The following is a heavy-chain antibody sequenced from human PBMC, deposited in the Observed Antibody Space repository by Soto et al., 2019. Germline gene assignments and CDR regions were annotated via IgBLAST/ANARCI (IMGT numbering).Heavy chain of an antibody. D-gene: IGHD6-19*01. CDR3: AKGGWYPPHPPYYYYMDV. CDR2: ISGSGGST. J-gene: IGHJ6*03. Sequence: GGSLRLSCAASGFTFSSYAMSWVRQAPGKGLEWVSAISGSGGSTYYADSVKGRFTISRDNSKNTLYLQMNSLRAEDTAVYYCAKGGWYPPHPPYYYYMDVWGKGTTVTVSS. CDR1: GFTFSSYA. V-gene: IGHV3-23*01.